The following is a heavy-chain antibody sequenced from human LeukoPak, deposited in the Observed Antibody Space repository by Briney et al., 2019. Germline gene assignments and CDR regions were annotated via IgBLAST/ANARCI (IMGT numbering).Heavy chain of an antibody. CDR3: AREHYDILTGPAYYFDY. Sequence: PGGSLRLSCATSGFTFSTYNMNWVRQAPGKGLEWVANIKQDGSEKYYVDSVKGRFTISRDNAKNSLYLQMNGLRAEDTAVYYCAREHYDILTGPAYYFDYWGQGTLVTVSS. CDR1: GFTFSTYN. J-gene: IGHJ4*02. D-gene: IGHD3-9*01. V-gene: IGHV3-7*01. CDR2: IKQDGSEK.